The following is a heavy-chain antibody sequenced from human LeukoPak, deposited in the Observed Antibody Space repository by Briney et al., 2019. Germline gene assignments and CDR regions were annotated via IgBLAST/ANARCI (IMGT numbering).Heavy chain of an antibody. CDR1: GFTFSSCA. D-gene: IGHD6-19*01. Sequence: GGSLRLSCAASGFTFSSCAMHWVRQAPGKGLEWVAVISYDGSNKYYADSVKGRFTISRDNSKNTLYLQMNSLRAEDTAVYYCASVGVSGWYYFDYWGQGTLVTVSS. CDR2: ISYDGSNK. V-gene: IGHV3-30-3*01. CDR3: ASVGVSGWYYFDY. J-gene: IGHJ4*02.